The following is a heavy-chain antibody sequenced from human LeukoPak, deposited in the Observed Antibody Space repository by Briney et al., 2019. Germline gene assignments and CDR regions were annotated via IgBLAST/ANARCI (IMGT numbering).Heavy chain of an antibody. CDR3: AKDAVYSGYDYFDC. D-gene: IGHD5-12*01. CDR2: ISGSGGST. Sequence: GGSLRLSCAASGFTFSIYAMSWVRQAPGKGLEWVSGISGSGGSTYYADSVKGRFTISSGNSKNTLYLQMNSLRAEDTAVYYCAKDAVYSGYDYFDCWGQGTLVTVSS. CDR1: GFTFSIYA. V-gene: IGHV3-23*01. J-gene: IGHJ4*02.